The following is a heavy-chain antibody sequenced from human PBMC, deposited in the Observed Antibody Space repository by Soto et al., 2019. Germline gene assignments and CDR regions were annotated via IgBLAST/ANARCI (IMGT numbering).Heavy chain of an antibody. CDR2: ISGSGGST. CDR1: GFTFSSYA. J-gene: IGHJ4*02. CDR3: AKTLLLWFGELFIFDY. D-gene: IGHD3-10*01. V-gene: IGHV3-23*01. Sequence: PGGSLRLSCAASGFTFSSYAMSWVRQAPGKGLEWVSAISGSGGSTYYADSVKGRFTISRDNSKNTLYLQMNSLRAEDTAVYYCAKTLLLWFGELFIFDYWGQGTLVTVSS.